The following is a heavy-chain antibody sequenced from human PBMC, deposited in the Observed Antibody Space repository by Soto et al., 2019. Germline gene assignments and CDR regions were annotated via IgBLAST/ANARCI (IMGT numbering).Heavy chain of an antibody. V-gene: IGHV5-51*01. CDR3: ARRRSYGGNSVADLDP. CDR2: IYPGDSNI. J-gene: IGHJ5*02. Sequence: GESLKISCQASGYSFTNYWIGWVRQVSGKGLEWMGIIYPGDSNIRYNPSFQGQVTISADKSINTAYLRWSSLKASDTAMYYCARRRSYGGNSVADLDPWGQGTLVTV. CDR1: GYSFTNYW. D-gene: IGHD4-17*01.